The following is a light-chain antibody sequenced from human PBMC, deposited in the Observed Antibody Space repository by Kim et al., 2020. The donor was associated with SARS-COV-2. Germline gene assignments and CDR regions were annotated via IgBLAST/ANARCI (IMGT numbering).Light chain of an antibody. J-gene: IGLJ3*02. CDR1: SSDVGNYNL. CDR3: CSYAGSSTFV. Sequence: QSALTQPASVSGSPGQSITISCTGTSSDVGNYNLVSWYQQHPGKAPKLIIYEVTKRPSGVSNRFSGPKSGNTASLTFSGLQAEDEADYYCCSYAGSSTFVFGGGTQLTVL. CDR2: EVT. V-gene: IGLV2-23*02.